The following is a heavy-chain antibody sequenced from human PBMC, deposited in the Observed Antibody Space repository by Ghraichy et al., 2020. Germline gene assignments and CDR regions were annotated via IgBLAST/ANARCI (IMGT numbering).Heavy chain of an antibody. CDR3: ARTTTVTSGHFFYMDV. Sequence: SQTLSLTCNVSGASIVTTSHSWGWVRQSPGKGLEWIGSVAYSGTTYFKPSLKSRLIISVDTDKNRFSLKVTSVIAADTGVYYCARTTTVTSGHFFYMDVWGNGTTVTVSS. CDR1: GASIVTTSHS. D-gene: IGHD4-17*01. J-gene: IGHJ6*03. CDR2: VAYSGTT. V-gene: IGHV4-39*01.